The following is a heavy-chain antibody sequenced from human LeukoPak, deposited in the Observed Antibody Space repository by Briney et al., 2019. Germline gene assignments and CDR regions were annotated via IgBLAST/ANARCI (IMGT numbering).Heavy chain of an antibody. J-gene: IGHJ4*02. Sequence: GGSLRLSCAASGFTFSSYAMSWVRQAPGKGLEGVSAISGSGGSTYYADSMKGRFTISRDNSRNTLYLQMNSLRAEDTAVYYCAKDDSSHYGGKLNFDYWGQGTLVTVSS. CDR1: GFTFSSYA. CDR3: AKDDSSHYGGKLNFDY. V-gene: IGHV3-23*01. CDR2: ISGSGGST. D-gene: IGHD4-23*01.